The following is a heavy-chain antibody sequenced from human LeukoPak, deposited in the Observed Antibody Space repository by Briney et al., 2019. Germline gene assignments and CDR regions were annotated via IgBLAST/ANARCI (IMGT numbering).Heavy chain of an antibody. CDR3: AREGGVVPAATLDY. D-gene: IGHD2-2*01. V-gene: IGHV4-39*02. CDR1: GGSISGSSYF. Sequence: PSETLSLTCTVSGGSISGSSYFWGWIRQPPGKGLEWLGSIYYSGSTYYNPSLKSRVTISVDTSKNQFSLKLSSVTAADTAVYYCAREGGVVPAATLDYWGQGTLVTVSS. CDR2: IYYSGST. J-gene: IGHJ4*02.